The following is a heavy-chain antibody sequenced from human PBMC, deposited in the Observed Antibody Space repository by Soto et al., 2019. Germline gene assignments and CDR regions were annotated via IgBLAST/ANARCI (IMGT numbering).Heavy chain of an antibody. Sequence: QVQLVQSGAEVKKPGASVKVSCKASGYTFTNYGISWVRQAPGQGLEWMGWINTYNGNTNHAQKLQGRGTMTTDTYPXTXTMELRSLSYDETAVYYCARGVGSGTYYNQYNWFDPWGQGTLVTVSS. D-gene: IGHD3-10*01. CDR2: INTYNGNT. V-gene: IGHV1-18*01. CDR3: ARGVGSGTYYNQYNWFDP. J-gene: IGHJ5*02. CDR1: GYTFTNYG.